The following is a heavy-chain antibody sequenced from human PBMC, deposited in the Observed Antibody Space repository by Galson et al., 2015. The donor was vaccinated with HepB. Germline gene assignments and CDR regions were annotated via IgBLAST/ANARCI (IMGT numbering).Heavy chain of an antibody. CDR1: GFTFSRYA. CDR2: ISYDGSNK. V-gene: IGHV3-30-3*01. J-gene: IGHJ3*02. CDR3: ASTYGSGSQGAFDI. Sequence: SLRLSCAASGFTFSRYAMHWVRQAPGKGLEWVAVISYDGSNKYYADSVKGRFTISRDNSKNTLYLQMNSLRAEDTAVYYCASTYGSGSQGAFDIWGQGTMVTVSS. D-gene: IGHD3-10*01.